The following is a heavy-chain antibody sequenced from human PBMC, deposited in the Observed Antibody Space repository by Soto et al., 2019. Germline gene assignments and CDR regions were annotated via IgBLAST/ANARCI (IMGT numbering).Heavy chain of an antibody. CDR3: AMTLGSGSYYGPYHY. D-gene: IGHD3-10*02. Sequence: QVQLVQAGAEVKKPGASVKNSCKASGYTFTSYGISWVRQAPGQGLEWMGWISAYNGNTNYAQKLQGRVTMTTDTATSTAYMELRSLRSDDRAVNYCAMTLGSGSYYGPYHYWGQGAPVTVSS. J-gene: IGHJ4*02. CDR2: ISAYNGNT. CDR1: GYTFTSYG. V-gene: IGHV1-18*01.